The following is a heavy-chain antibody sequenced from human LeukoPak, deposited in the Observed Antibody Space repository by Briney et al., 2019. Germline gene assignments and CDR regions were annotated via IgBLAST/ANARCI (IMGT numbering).Heavy chain of an antibody. Sequence: GGSLRLSCAASGFTVSSNYMSWVRQAPGKGLEWVSVIYSGGSTYYADSVKGRFTISRDNSKNTLYLQMNSLRAEDTAVYYCARSPPGLDAFDIWGQGTMVTVSS. J-gene: IGHJ3*02. CDR3: ARSPPGLDAFDI. CDR2: IYSGGST. CDR1: GFTVSSNY. V-gene: IGHV3-53*01.